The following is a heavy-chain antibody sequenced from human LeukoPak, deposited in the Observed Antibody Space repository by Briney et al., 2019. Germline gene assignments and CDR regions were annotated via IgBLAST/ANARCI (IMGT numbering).Heavy chain of an antibody. CDR2: IYPGDSDT. J-gene: IGHJ4*02. D-gene: IGHD3-22*01. V-gene: IGHV5-51*01. Sequence: GESLKISCKGSGYSFTSYWIGWVRPMPGKGLGWMGIIYPGDSDTRYSPSFQGQVTISADKSISTAYLQWSSLKASDTAMYYCARLHLFYDSSGYYFDYWGQGTLVTVSS. CDR1: GYSFTSYW. CDR3: ARLHLFYDSSGYYFDY.